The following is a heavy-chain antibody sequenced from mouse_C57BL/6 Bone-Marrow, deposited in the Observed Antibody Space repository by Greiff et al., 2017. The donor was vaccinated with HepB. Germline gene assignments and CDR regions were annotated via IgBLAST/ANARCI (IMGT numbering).Heavy chain of an antibody. J-gene: IGHJ4*01. Sequence: QVQLKESGAELVRPGTSVKVSCKASGYAFTNYLIEWVKQRPGQGLEWIGVINPGSGGTNYNEKFKGKATFTADTSSNTAYMQLSSLTTEDSAIYYCARRYGNYRAMDYWGQGTSVTVSS. CDR1: GYAFTNYL. V-gene: IGHV1-54*02. CDR2: INPGSGGT. CDR3: ARRYGNYRAMDY. D-gene: IGHD2-10*02.